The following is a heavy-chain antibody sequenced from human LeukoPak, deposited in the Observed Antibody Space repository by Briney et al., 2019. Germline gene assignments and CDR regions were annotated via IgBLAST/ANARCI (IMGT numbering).Heavy chain of an antibody. CDR2: MNPNSGNT. J-gene: IGHJ3*02. CDR3: ARFSFLENYDSSGYYAAFDI. D-gene: IGHD3-22*01. CDR1: GYTFTSYG. V-gene: IGHV1-8*02. Sequence: ASVKVSCKASGYTFTSYGISWVRQAPGQGLEWMGWMNPNSGNTGYAQKFQGRVTMTRNNSISTAYMELSSLRSEDTAVYYCARFSFLENYDSSGYYAAFDIWGQGTMVTVSS.